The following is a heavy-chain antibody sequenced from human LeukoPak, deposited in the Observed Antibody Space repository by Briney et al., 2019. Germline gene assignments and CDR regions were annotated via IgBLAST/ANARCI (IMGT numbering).Heavy chain of an antibody. CDR2: FDPEDGET. D-gene: IGHD1-26*01. CDR3: ATDRVGATGYDAFDI. V-gene: IGHV1-24*01. J-gene: IGHJ3*02. CDR1: GYTLTELS. Sequence: ASVKVSCKVSGYTLTELSMHWVRQAPGRGLEWMGGFDPEDGETIYAQKFQGRVTMTEDTSTDTAYMELSSLRSEDTAVYYCATDRVGATGYDAFDIWGQGTMVTVSS.